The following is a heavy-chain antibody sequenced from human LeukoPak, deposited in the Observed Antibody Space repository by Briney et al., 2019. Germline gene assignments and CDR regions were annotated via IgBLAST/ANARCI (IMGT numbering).Heavy chain of an antibody. J-gene: IGHJ6*03. CDR1: GFTFSIYA. CDR2: ISGSGSST. CDR3: AAGGGWDLSFGVVTHIDA. Sequence: GGSLRLSCAASGFTFSIYAMSWVRQAPGKGLEWVSGISGSGSSTYYADSVKGRFSISRDNSKNTLFLQMNSLRVEDTAVYYCAAGGGWDLSFGVVTHIDAWGKGTTVVVS. D-gene: IGHD3-3*01. V-gene: IGHV3-23*01.